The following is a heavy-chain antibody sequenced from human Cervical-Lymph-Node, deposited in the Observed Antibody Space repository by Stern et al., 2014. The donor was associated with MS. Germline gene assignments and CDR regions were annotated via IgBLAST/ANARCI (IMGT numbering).Heavy chain of an antibody. CDR1: GFTFSSYA. D-gene: IGHD6-19*01. J-gene: IGHJ4*02. Sequence: VQLVASGGGVVQPGRSLRLSCAASGFTFSSYAIHWVRQAPGKGLEWVAVISYDGSNKYYADYVKGRFTISRDNSRNTLYLQMNSLRAEDTAVYYCARDKGGWLDYWGQGTLVTVSS. V-gene: IGHV3-30*04. CDR3: ARDKGGWLDY. CDR2: ISYDGSNK.